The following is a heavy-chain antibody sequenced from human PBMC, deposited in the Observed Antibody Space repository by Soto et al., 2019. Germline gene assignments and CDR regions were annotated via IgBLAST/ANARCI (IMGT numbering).Heavy chain of an antibody. Sequence: SVKVSCKASGGTFSSYAISWVRQAPGQGLEWMGGIIPIFGTANYAQKFQGRVTITADESTSTAYMELSSLRSEDTAVYYCASSVDYYYYGMDVWGQGTTVTVSS. J-gene: IGHJ6*02. CDR1: GGTFSSYA. CDR3: ASSVDYYYYGMDV. V-gene: IGHV1-69*13. CDR2: IIPIFGTA.